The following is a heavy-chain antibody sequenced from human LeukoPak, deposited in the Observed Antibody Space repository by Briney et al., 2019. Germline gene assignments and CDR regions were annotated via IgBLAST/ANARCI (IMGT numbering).Heavy chain of an antibody. Sequence: GGSLRLSCEASGFTFGTYGMTWVRQAPGKGLEWVAFIGYDGTTKYFGASVKGRFTISRDTSKNTVYLQMNTLRLEDTAVYYCAKDVRGDGHRYSDYWGQGTLVTVSS. CDR3: AKDVRGDGHRYSDY. CDR2: IGYDGTTK. D-gene: IGHD5-24*01. J-gene: IGHJ4*02. CDR1: GFTFGTYG. V-gene: IGHV3-30*02.